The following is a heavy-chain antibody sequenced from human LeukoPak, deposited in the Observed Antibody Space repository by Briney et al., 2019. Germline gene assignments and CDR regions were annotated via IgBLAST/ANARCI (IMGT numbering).Heavy chain of an antibody. J-gene: IGHJ6*03. D-gene: IGHD6-13*01. CDR3: AKDVVAAAGIYYYYYYMDV. Sequence: QSGGSLRLSCAASGFTFSSYAMSWVRQAPGKGLEWVSAISGSGGSTYYADSVKGRFTISRDNSKNTLYLQMNGLRAEDTAVYYCAKDVVAAAGIYYYYYYMDVWGKGTTVTVSS. CDR1: GFTFSSYA. V-gene: IGHV3-23*01. CDR2: ISGSGGST.